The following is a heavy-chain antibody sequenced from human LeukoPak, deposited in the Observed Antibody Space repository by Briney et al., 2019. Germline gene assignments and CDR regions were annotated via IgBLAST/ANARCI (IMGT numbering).Heavy chain of an antibody. J-gene: IGHJ5*02. D-gene: IGHD3-9*01. CDR1: GFTLDDYA. V-gene: IGHV3-9*01. CDR2: ISWNSGSI. CDR3: AKASYYDILTGYYT. Sequence: GGSLRLSCAASGFTLDDYAMHWVRQAPGKGLEWVSGISWNSGSIGYADSVKGRFTISRDNAKNSLYLQMNSLRAEDTALYYCAKASYYDILTGYYTWGQGTLVTVSS.